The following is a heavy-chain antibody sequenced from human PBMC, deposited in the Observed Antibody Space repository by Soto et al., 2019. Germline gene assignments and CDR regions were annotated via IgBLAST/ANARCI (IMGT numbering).Heavy chain of an antibody. CDR3: ARQLLLHSSSWYFTVWFDP. V-gene: IGHV4-39*01. Sequence: PSETLSLTCTVSGGSISSSSYYWGWIRQPPGKGQERIGSIYYSGSTYYKPSLKSRFTISVDTSKNQFSLKLSSVTAADTAVYYFARQLLLHSSSWYFTVWFDPWGQGTLVTVSS. D-gene: IGHD6-13*01. J-gene: IGHJ5*02. CDR2: IYYSGST. CDR1: GGSISSSSYY.